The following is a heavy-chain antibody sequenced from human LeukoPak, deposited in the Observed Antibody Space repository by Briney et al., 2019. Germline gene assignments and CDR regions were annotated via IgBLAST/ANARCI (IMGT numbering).Heavy chain of an antibody. CDR3: ARGGVYYWNPRY. D-gene: IGHD1-20*01. J-gene: IGHJ4*02. CDR2: FYTDGTT. Sequence: PGGSLRLSCVASGLSVSSNNMGWARRAPGKGLEWVSLFYTDGTTYYGSSVEGRFTISRDDSRNTIYLHMSSLRADDTAVYYCARGGVYYWNPRYWGQGTLVTVSS. CDR1: GLSVSSNN. V-gene: IGHV3-53*01.